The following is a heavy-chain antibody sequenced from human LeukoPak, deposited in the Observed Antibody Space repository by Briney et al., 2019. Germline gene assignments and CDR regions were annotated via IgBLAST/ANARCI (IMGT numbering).Heavy chain of an antibody. CDR2: IDPYTGNT. V-gene: IGHV1-2*02. D-gene: IGHD5-12*01. J-gene: IGHJ1*01. Sequence: ASVKVSCKASGYNFVGYYLHWVRQAPGQGLEWMAWIDPYTGNTHYAQKFQGRITVTRDTSLSTTYMELNWLTSDNTALYYCAREYSASEHWGQGTLVTVSS. CDR3: AREYSASEH. CDR1: GYNFVGYY.